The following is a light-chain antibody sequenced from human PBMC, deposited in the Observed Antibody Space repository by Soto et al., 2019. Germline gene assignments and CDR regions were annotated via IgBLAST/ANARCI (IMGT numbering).Light chain of an antibody. Sequence: VVLTQSPGTLSLSPGERATLSCRASQIVSSNYLAWYQQKPGQAPRLLIYGASTRATGISDRFSGSGSGTDFTLTISRLESEDFAVYYCQQYGSSPGLFTFGPGTKVDIK. CDR1: QIVSSNY. V-gene: IGKV3-20*01. CDR2: GAS. CDR3: QQYGSSPGLFT. J-gene: IGKJ3*01.